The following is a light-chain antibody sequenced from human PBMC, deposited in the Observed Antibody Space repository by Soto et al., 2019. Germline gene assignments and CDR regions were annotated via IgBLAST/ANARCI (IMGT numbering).Light chain of an antibody. V-gene: IGLV1-40*01. CDR2: GNS. Sequence: QSVLTQPPSVSGAPGQRVTISCTGSSSNIGAGYDVHWYQQLPGTAPKLLIYGNSNRPSGVPDRFSGSKSGTSASLATTGLQAEDEADYSCQSYDSSLSGWVFGGGTKVTVL. J-gene: IGLJ3*02. CDR3: QSYDSSLSGWV. CDR1: SSNIGAGYD.